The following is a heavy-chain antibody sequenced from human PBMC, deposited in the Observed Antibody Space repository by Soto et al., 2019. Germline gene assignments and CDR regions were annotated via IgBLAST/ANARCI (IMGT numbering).Heavy chain of an antibody. CDR1: GGSISSSSYY. J-gene: IGHJ4*02. CDR3: ARHSGHIFFDY. Sequence: SETLSLTCTASGGSISSSSYYWGWIRQPPGKGLEWIGSIYYSGSTYYNPSLKSRVTISVDTSKNQFSLKLSSVTAADTAVYYCARHSGHIFFDYWGQGTLVTVSS. CDR2: IYYSGST. D-gene: IGHD5-12*01. V-gene: IGHV4-39*01.